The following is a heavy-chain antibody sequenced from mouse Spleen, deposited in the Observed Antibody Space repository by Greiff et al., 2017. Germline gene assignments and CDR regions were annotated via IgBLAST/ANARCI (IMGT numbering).Heavy chain of an antibody. J-gene: IGHJ4*01. CDR2: ISSGSSTI. V-gene: IGHV5-17*01. CDR1: GFTFSDYG. Sequence: EVQLVESGGRLVKPGGSLKLSCAASGFTFSDYGMHWVRQAPEKGLEWVAYISSGSSTIYYADTVKGRFTISRDNAKNTLFLQMTSLRSEDTAMYYCARAFYYRYAMDYWGQGTSVTVSS. CDR3: ARAFYYRYAMDY. D-gene: IGHD2-14*01.